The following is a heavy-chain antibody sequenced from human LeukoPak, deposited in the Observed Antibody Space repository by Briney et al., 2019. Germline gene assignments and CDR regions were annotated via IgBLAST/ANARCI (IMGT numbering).Heavy chain of an antibody. Sequence: PGGSLRLSCAASGFNFYDYGMNWVRQAPGKGLEFVASISSSGGYVYHADSVKGRFTISRDNAKNSLYLQMNSLRAEDTAVYYCARDQSGFAYFDCWGQGTLVTVSS. CDR1: GFNFYDYG. J-gene: IGHJ4*02. D-gene: IGHD5-12*01. CDR2: ISSSGGYV. V-gene: IGHV3-21*06. CDR3: ARDQSGFAYFDC.